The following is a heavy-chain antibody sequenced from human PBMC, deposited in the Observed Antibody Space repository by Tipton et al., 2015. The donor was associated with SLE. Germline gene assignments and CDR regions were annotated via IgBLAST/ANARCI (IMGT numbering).Heavy chain of an antibody. J-gene: IGHJ4*02. CDR1: GYSISSGYY. D-gene: IGHD3-22*01. CDR2: IYHSGST. V-gene: IGHV4-38-2*02. CDR3: ASYYDSSGYFDY. Sequence: TLSLTCTVSGYSISSGYYWGWIRQPPGKGLEWIGSIYHSGSTYYNPSLKSRVTISVDTSKNQFSLKLSSVTAADTAVYYCASYYDSSGYFDYWGQGTLVTVSS.